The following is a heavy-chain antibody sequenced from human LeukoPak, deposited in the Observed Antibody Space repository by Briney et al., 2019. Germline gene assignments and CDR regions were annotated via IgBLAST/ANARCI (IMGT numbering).Heavy chain of an antibody. J-gene: IGHJ4*02. CDR3: ARPDLVGANFDY. CDR1: GYTFTGYY. Sequence: ASVKVSCKASGYTFTGYYMHWVRQAPGQGLEWMGWINPNSGGTNYAQKFQGRVTMTRDTSISTAYMELSRLRADDTAVYYCARPDLVGANFDYWGQGTLVTVSS. CDR2: INPNSGGT. D-gene: IGHD1-26*01. V-gene: IGHV1-2*02.